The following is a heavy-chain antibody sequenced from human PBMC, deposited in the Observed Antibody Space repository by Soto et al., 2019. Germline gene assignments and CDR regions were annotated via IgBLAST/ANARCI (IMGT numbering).Heavy chain of an antibody. CDR2: ISGSGAST. Sequence: VQLVESGGGVVQPGRSLRLSCAASGFTFSSYAMSWVRQAPGKGLEWVSSISGSGASTDYADSVKGRFTISRDNSKNTLYLQMNSLRAEDTAVYYCAKDPGQLAGDYFDYWGQGTLVTVSS. CDR3: AKDPGQLAGDYFDY. V-gene: IGHV3-23*04. J-gene: IGHJ4*02. D-gene: IGHD6-6*01. CDR1: GFTFSSYA.